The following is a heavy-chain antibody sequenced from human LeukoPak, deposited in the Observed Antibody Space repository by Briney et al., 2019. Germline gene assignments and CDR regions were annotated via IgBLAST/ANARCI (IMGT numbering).Heavy chain of an antibody. Sequence: PSETLSLTCTVSGGSISSYYWSWIRQPPGKGLQWIGYIYSSGSTNYNPSLKSRVTISVDTSKNDFSLKLRSVTAADTAVYYCARETVSAVIDYWGQGTLVSVSS. D-gene: IGHD4-17*01. CDR1: GGSISSYY. V-gene: IGHV4-59*01. J-gene: IGHJ4*02. CDR2: IYSSGST. CDR3: ARETVSAVIDY.